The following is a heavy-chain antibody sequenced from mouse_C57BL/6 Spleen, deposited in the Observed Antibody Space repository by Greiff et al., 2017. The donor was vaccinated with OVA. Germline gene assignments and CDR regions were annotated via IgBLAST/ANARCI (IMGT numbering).Heavy chain of an antibody. CDR1: GFTFSSYT. Sequence: EVKVEESGGGLVKPGGSLKLSCAASGFTFSSYTMSWVRQTPEKRLEWVATISGGGGNTYYPDSVKGRFTISRDNAKNTLYLQMSSLRSEDTALYYCARVFEDYAMDYWGQGTSVTVSS. CDR2: ISGGGGNT. V-gene: IGHV5-9*01. CDR3: ARVFEDYAMDY. J-gene: IGHJ4*01.